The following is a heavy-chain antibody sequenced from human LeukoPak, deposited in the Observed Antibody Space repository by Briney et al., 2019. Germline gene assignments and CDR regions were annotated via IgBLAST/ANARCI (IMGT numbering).Heavy chain of an antibody. Sequence: ASVKVSCKASGYTFTSYYMHWVRQAPGQGLEWMGIINPSGGSTSYAQKLQGRVTITRDMSTSTAYMELSSLRSEDTAVYYCAAGEGAMWDWGQGTLVTVSS. CDR1: GYTFTSYY. CDR2: INPSGGST. V-gene: IGHV1-46*01. J-gene: IGHJ4*02. D-gene: IGHD1-26*01. CDR3: AAGEGAMWD.